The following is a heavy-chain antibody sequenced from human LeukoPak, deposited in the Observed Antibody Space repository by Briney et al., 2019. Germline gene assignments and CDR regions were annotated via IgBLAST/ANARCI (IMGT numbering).Heavy chain of an antibody. J-gene: IGHJ6*03. CDR2: IIPILGIA. V-gene: IGHV1-69*04. Sequence: SVKVSCKASGGTFSSYAISWVRQAPGQGLEWMGRIIPILGIANYAQKFQGRVTITADKSTSTAYMELSSLRSEDTAVYYCARAVAREQQLKGYYYYYMDVWGKGTTVTVSS. CDR1: GGTFSSYA. D-gene: IGHD6-13*01. CDR3: ARAVAREQQLKGYYYYYMDV.